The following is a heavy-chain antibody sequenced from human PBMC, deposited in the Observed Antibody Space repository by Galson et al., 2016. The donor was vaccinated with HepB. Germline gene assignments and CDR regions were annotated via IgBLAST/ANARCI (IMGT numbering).Heavy chain of an antibody. Sequence: PALVKPTQTLTLTCTFSGFSLSTSGVGVGWIRQPPGKALEWLAAIYWDDDKRYSPSLKTRLTLTKDTSENQVVLTMTNMDPLDTATYYCAHRRFDFDSDDSGSATAFDFWGQGTMVTVSS. CDR2: IYWDDDK. CDR3: AHRRFDFDSDDSGSATAFDF. J-gene: IGHJ3*01. D-gene: IGHD3-10*01. V-gene: IGHV2-5*02. CDR1: GFSLSTSGVG.